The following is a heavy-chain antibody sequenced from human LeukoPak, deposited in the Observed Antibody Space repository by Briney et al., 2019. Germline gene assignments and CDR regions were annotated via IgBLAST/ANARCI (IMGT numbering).Heavy chain of an antibody. D-gene: IGHD2-15*01. CDR2: MYYSGNT. V-gene: IGHV4-61*05. Sequence: SETLSLTCTVSGGSISSSNNYYWAWIRQPPGKGLEWIGDMYYSGNTNYNPSLKSRVTISVDTSKTQFSLKLSSVTAADTAMYYCARVGFCSGGSCYSPSYYYYYYMDVWGKGTTVTVSS. CDR1: GGSISSSNNYY. J-gene: IGHJ6*03. CDR3: ARVGFCSGGSCYSPSYYYYYYMDV.